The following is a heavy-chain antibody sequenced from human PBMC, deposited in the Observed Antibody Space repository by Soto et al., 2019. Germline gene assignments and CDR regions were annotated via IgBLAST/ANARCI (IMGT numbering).Heavy chain of an antibody. D-gene: IGHD3-9*01. CDR3: ARDRTYYDILTGYYHYYYYGMDV. CDR1: GFTFSSYG. Sequence: GGSLRLSCAASGFTFSSYGMHWVRQAPGKGLEWVAVIWYDGSNKYYADSVKGRFTISRDNSKNTLYLQMNSLRAGDTAVYYCARDRTYYDILTGYYHYYYYGMDVWGQGTTVTVSS. J-gene: IGHJ6*02. V-gene: IGHV3-33*01. CDR2: IWYDGSNK.